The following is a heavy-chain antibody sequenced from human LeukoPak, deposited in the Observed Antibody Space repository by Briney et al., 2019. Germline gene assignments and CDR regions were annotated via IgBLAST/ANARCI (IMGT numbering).Heavy chain of an antibody. CDR3: ARAPSEGGGYYPEYFRH. CDR2: IKSDGKT. D-gene: IGHD3-22*01. CDR1: GFTFSRYW. V-gene: IGHV3-74*01. J-gene: IGHJ1*01. Sequence: GGSLRLSCAASGFTFSRYWMHWVRQAPGKGLVWVSRIKSDGKTNYADSVKGRFTISRDNAKNTVSLQMDSLRAEDTGVYYCARAPSEGGGYYPEYFRHWGQGTLVTVSS.